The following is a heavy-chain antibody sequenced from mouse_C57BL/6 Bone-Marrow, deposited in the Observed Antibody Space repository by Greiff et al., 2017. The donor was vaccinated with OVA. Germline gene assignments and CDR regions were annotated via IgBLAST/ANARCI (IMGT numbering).Heavy chain of an antibody. D-gene: IGHD3-2*02. Sequence: VQLQQSGAELVRPGASVKLSCKASGYTFTDYYINWVKQRPGQGLEWIARIYPGSGNTYYNEKFKGKATLTAEKSSSTAYMQLSSLTSEDSAVYFCARGERRPYWGQGTTLTVSS. CDR2: IYPGSGNT. CDR3: ARGERRPY. V-gene: IGHV1-76*01. CDR1: GYTFTDYY. J-gene: IGHJ2*01.